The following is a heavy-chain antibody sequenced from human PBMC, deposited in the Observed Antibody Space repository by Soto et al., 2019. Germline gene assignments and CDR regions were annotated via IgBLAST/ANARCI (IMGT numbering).Heavy chain of an antibody. J-gene: IGHJ4*02. CDR2: ISGSGGST. D-gene: IGHD2-21*02. V-gene: IGHV3-23*01. Sequence: GGSLRLSCAASGFTFSSYAMSWVRQAPGKGLEWVSAISGSGGSTYYADSVKGRLTISRDNSKNTLYLQMNSLRAEDTAVYYCAKKESVVTAHFDYWGQGTLVTVSS. CDR3: AKKESVVTAHFDY. CDR1: GFTFSSYA.